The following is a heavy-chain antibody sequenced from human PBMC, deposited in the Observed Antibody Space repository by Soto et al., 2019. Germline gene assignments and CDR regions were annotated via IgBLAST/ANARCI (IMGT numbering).Heavy chain of an antibody. CDR1: GFTFDNYA. CDR2: ISCSSVTF. D-gene: IGHD5-12*01. Sequence: EVQLVESGGGLVQPGRSLRLSCAASGFTFDNYAMHCVRQAPGKGLEWVSGISCSSVTFGYADSVKGRFTISRDNAKNSLYLQMNSLRAEDTAFYYCAKDHDEDFGYDLDYFDYWGQGALVTVSS. CDR3: AKDHDEDFGYDLDYFDY. J-gene: IGHJ4*02. V-gene: IGHV3-9*01.